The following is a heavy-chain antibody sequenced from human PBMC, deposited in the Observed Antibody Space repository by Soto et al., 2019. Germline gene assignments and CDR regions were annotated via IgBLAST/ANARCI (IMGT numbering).Heavy chain of an antibody. CDR2: IDHDGTT. CDR3: VRDSHGDY. Sequence: EVQLVESGGGLVQPGGSLRLSCAGSGFTFSNYWMHWVRQAPGKGLEWVSRIDHDGTTDYADSVRGRFTISRDNAENTLYLQMNSLRPEDTAVYYCVRDSHGDYWGQGTRVTVSS. CDR1: GFTFSNYW. V-gene: IGHV3-74*01. J-gene: IGHJ4*02.